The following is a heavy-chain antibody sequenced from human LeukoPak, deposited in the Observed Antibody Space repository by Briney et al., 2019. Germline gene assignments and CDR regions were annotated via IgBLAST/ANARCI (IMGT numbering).Heavy chain of an antibody. V-gene: IGHV3-33*06. J-gene: IGHJ4*02. D-gene: IGHD3-22*01. CDR1: GYIFSKNA. Sequence: PGGSLRLSCAASGYIFSKNAMHWVRQAPAKGLEWVAVIWYDGRSKYHADSVKGRFTISRDNSKNTVYLQMDSLRAEDTAVYYCAKHSFNATLLLTGNFFDYWGLGSLVTVSS. CDR2: IWYDGRSK. CDR3: AKHSFNATLLLTGNFFDY.